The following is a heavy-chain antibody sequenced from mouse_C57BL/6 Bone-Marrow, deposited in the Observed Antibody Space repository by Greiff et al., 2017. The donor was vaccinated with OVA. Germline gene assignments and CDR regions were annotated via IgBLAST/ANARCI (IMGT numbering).Heavy chain of an antibody. D-gene: IGHD2-1*01. J-gene: IGHJ2*01. CDR2: IDPENGDT. CDR1: GFNIKDDY. V-gene: IGHV14-4*01. Sequence: EVKLVESGAELVRPGASVKLSCTASGFNIKDDYMHWVKQRPEQGLEWIGWIDPENGDTEYASKFQGKATITSDTSSNTAYLQLSCLTSDDTAVYYCTSYGNFAYCGQGTTLPVSS. CDR3: TSYGNFAY.